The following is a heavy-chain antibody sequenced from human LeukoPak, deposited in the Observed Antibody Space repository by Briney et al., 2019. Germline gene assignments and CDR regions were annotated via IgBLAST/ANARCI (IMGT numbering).Heavy chain of an antibody. J-gene: IGHJ6*03. CDR1: GGSISSGSYY. Sequence: SQTLSLTCTVSGGSISSGSYYWSWIRQPAGKGLEWIGRIYTSGSTNYNPSLKSRVTISVDTSKNQFSLKLSSVTAADTAVYYCARESDYYYYYMDVWGKGTTVTVSS. CDR3: ARESDYYYYYMDV. V-gene: IGHV4-61*02. CDR2: IYTSGST.